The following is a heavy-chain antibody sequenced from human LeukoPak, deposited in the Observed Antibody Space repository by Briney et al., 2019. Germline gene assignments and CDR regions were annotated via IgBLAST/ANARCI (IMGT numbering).Heavy chain of an antibody. CDR3: GSFGSGYYYIDY. Sequence: GRSLRLSCAASGFTFSSYAMSWVRQAPGKGLEWVSAISGSGGSTYYADSVKGRFTISRDNSKNTLYLQMNSLRAEDTAVYYCGSFGSGYYYIDYWGQGTLVTVSS. CDR1: GFTFSSYA. J-gene: IGHJ4*02. D-gene: IGHD3-22*01. CDR2: ISGSGGST. V-gene: IGHV3-23*01.